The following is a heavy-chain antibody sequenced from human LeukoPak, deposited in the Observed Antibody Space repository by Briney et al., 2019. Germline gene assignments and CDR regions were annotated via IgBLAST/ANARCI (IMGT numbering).Heavy chain of an antibody. V-gene: IGHV4-39*07. CDR1: SASITSSPYF. J-gene: IGHJ5*02. CDR2: ISYSGTT. Sequence: SSETLSLTCTVSSASITSSPYFWGWIRQSPGKGLEWIGSISYSGTTYYNPSLKSRVTISLDTSKNQFSLKLSSVTAADTAVYYCARPTFTIFGVVIDTKENWFDPWGQGTLVTVSS. D-gene: IGHD3-3*01. CDR3: ARPTFTIFGVVIDTKENWFDP.